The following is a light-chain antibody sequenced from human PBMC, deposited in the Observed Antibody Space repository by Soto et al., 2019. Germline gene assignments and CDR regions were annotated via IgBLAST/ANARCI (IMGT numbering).Light chain of an antibody. CDR1: QSVSSY. CDR2: DAS. V-gene: IGKV3-11*01. J-gene: IGKJ1*01. Sequence: EIVWTQSPATLSLSPGERATLSCRASQSVSSYLAWYQQKPGQAPRLLIYDASNRATGIPARFSGSGSGTDFTLTISSLEPEDFAVYYCQQRSNWPVTFGQGTRVEIK. CDR3: QQRSNWPVT.